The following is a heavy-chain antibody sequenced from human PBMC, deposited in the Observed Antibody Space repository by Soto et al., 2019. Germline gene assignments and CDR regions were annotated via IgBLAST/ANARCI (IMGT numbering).Heavy chain of an antibody. CDR1: GFTFSSYG. J-gene: IGHJ6*02. CDR2: IWYDGSNK. Sequence: PGGSLRLSCAASGFTFSSYGMHWVRQAPGKGLEWVAVIWYDGSNKYYADSVKGRFTISRDNSKNTLYLQMNSLRAEDTAVYYCARSPKNYAYYYGMDVWGQGTTVTVSS. D-gene: IGHD1-7*01. V-gene: IGHV3-33*01. CDR3: ARSPKNYAYYYGMDV.